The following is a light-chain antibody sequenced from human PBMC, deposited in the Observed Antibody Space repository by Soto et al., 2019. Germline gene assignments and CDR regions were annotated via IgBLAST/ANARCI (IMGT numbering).Light chain of an antibody. V-gene: IGLV1-40*01. Sequence: QSVLTQPPSVSGAPGQRVTISCTGSSSNIGAGYDVHWYQQLPGTAPKLLIYGNSNRPSGVPDRFSGSKSGTSASLAITGLQAEDEADYYCQSYDSSLSGGAVFGTGTKLTVL. CDR3: QSYDSSLSGGAV. J-gene: IGLJ1*01. CDR1: SSNIGAGYD. CDR2: GNS.